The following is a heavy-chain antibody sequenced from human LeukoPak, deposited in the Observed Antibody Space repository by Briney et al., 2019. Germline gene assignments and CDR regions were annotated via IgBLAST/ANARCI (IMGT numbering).Heavy chain of an antibody. D-gene: IGHD3-10*01. V-gene: IGHV4-30-4*01. CDR1: GGSISSGDYY. Sequence: PSQTLPLTCTVSGGSISSGDYYWSWLRQPPGKGLEWIGYIYYSGSTYYNPSLKSRVTISVDTSKNQFSLKLSSVTAADTAVYYCASSYVRFGEPPIWTFDYWGQGTLVTVSS. CDR3: ASSYVRFGEPPIWTFDY. J-gene: IGHJ4*02. CDR2: IYYSGST.